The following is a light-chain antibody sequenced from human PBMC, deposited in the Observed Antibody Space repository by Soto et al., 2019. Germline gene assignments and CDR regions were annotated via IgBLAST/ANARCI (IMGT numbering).Light chain of an antibody. CDR3: QQYNSYSHT. Sequence: DIQMTQSPSTLSASVGDRVTITCRASQSISSWLAWYQQKPGKAPKLLIYDASSLESGVPSRFSGSGSGTEFTLTSSRLQPDDFATYYCQQYNSYSHTFGQGTKLEIK. CDR1: QSISSW. CDR2: DAS. V-gene: IGKV1-5*01. J-gene: IGKJ2*01.